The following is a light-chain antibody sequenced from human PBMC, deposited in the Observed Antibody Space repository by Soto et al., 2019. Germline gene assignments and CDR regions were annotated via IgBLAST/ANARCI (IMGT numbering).Light chain of an antibody. CDR3: SSYTSSGTYV. CDR1: SSVVGGYNY. CDR2: DAS. Sequence: QCALAQPASVSGAAGEAITISCTGTSSVVGGYNYVSWYQQHPGKAPKVMIYDASNRPSGVSNRFSGSKSGNTASLTISGLQAEDEADYFCSSYTSSGTYVFGTGTKVTVL. V-gene: IGLV2-14*01. J-gene: IGLJ1*01.